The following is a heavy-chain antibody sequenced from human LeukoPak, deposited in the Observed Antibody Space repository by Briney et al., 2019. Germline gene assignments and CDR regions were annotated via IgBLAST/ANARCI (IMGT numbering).Heavy chain of an antibody. V-gene: IGHV3-74*01. CDR3: VSFYETY. J-gene: IGHJ4*02. D-gene: IGHD2/OR15-2a*01. CDR1: GNYW. Sequence: GGSLRLSCAASGNYWMHWVRQAPGKGLVWVPHINSDGSWTSYADSVKGRFTISKDNAKNTVYLQMNSLRAEDTAVYYCVSFYETYWGRGTLVTVSS. CDR2: INSDGSWT.